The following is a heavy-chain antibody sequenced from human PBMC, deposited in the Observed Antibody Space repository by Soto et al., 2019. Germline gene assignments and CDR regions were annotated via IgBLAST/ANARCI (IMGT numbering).Heavy chain of an antibody. CDR1: GFTVSSNY. V-gene: IGHV3-66*01. CDR2: IYSGGST. Sequence: EVQLVESGGGLVQPGGSLRLSCAASGFTVSSNYMSWVRQAPGKGLEWVSVIYSGGSTYYADSVKGRFTISRDNSKNTLYLQMNSLRAEDTAVYYCARDPRSTTTVTTVDYWGQGTLVTVSS. D-gene: IGHD4-17*01. CDR3: ARDPRSTTTVTTVDY. J-gene: IGHJ4*02.